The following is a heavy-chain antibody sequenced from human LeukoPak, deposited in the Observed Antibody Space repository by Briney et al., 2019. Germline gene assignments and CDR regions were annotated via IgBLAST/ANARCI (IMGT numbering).Heavy chain of an antibody. V-gene: IGHV3-21*01. CDR1: GFTFSSYS. D-gene: IGHD6-19*01. CDR2: ISSSSSYM. CDR3: ARDLSGWPDY. Sequence: GGSLRLSCAASGFTFSSYSMNWVRQAPGKGLEWVSSISSSSSYMYYADSVKGRFTISRDNAKNSLYLQMNSLRAEDTAVYYCARDLSGWPDYWGQGTLVTVSS. J-gene: IGHJ4*02.